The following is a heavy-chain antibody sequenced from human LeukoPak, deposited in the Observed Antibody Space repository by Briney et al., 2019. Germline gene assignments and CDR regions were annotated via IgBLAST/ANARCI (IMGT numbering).Heavy chain of an antibody. CDR1: GGSISSYY. CDR2: IYSNGST. V-gene: IGHV4-4*07. CDR3: ARERTYYYDNTGNPGWDWFDP. Sequence: SETLSLTCTVSGGSISSYYWVWIRQPAGTRLEWIGRIYSNGSTNYNPSLKSRVTMSVDTSKNQFSLKLNSVTAADKAMYYCARERTYYYDNTGNPGWDWFDPWGQGTLVTVSS. D-gene: IGHD3-22*01. J-gene: IGHJ5*02.